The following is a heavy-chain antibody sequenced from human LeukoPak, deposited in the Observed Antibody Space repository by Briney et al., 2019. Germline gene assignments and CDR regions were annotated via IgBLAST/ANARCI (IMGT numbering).Heavy chain of an antibody. J-gene: IGHJ5*02. CDR3: ARDLTMVRGVIWFDP. D-gene: IGHD3-10*01. CDR2: ISSSSSTI. Sequence: GGSLRLSYAASGFTFSSYSMNWVRQAPGKGLEWVSYISSSSSTIYYADSVKGRFTISRDNAKNSLYLQMNSLRDEDTAVYYCARDLTMVRGVIWFDPWGQGTLVTVSS. V-gene: IGHV3-48*02. CDR1: GFTFSSYS.